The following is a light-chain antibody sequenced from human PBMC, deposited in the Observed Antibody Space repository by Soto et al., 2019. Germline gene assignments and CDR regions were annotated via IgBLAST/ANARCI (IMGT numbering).Light chain of an antibody. V-gene: IGLV2-14*03. Sequence: QSALTQPASVTGSPGQSITISCIGTSSDVGAYDYVSWYQQHPGKAPKLIVYEVVHRPSGVSNRFSGSKSGNTASLTISGLQSEDEADYYGSSSTSSTTRRYVFGTGTKVTVL. CDR3: SSSTSSTTRRYV. CDR2: EVV. J-gene: IGLJ1*01. CDR1: SSDVGAYDY.